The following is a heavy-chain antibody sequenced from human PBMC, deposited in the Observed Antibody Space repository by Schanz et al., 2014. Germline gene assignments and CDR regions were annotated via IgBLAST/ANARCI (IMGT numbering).Heavy chain of an antibody. CDR2: IYNSGKT. CDR1: GGSISSEY. CDR3: ARVVRGGDAFDI. J-gene: IGHJ3*02. V-gene: IGHV4-4*07. D-gene: IGHD6-6*01. Sequence: VQLQESGPGLVKPSETLSLTCTVSGGSISSEYWSWIRQPAGKGLEWIGRIYNSGKTNYNPSLESRVSMSVDTSKKQLSLKLRSVSAADPAVYYCARVVRGGDAFDIWGQGTMVTVS.